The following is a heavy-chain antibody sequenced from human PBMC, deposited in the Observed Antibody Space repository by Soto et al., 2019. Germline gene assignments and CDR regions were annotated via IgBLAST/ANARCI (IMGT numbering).Heavy chain of an antibody. CDR2: IYYSGST. Sequence: SETLSLTCTVSGGSISSGDYYWSWIRQPPGKGLEWIGYIYYSGSTYYNTSLKSRVTISVDTSKNQFSLKLSSVTAADTAVYYCASLVVTAHNWFDPWGQGTLVTVSS. CDR3: ASLVVTAHNWFDP. J-gene: IGHJ5*02. CDR1: GGSISSGDYY. D-gene: IGHD2-21*02. V-gene: IGHV4-30-4*01.